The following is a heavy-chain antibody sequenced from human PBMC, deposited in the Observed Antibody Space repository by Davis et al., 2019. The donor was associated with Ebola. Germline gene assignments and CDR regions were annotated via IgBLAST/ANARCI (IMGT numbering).Heavy chain of an antibody. CDR2: IYYSGST. J-gene: IGHJ6*02. V-gene: IGHV4-59*12. CDR3: ARHSHYGMDV. CDR1: GGSISSYY. Sequence: MPSETLSLTCTVSGGSISSYYWSWIRQPPGKGLEWIGYIYYSGSTYYNPSLKSRVTISVDTSKNQFSLKLSSVTAADTAVYYCARHSHYGMDVWGQGTTVTVSS.